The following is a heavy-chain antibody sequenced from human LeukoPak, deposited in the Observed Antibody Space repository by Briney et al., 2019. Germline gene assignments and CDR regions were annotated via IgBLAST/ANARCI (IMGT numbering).Heavy chain of an antibody. J-gene: IGHJ4*02. V-gene: IGHV4-61*02. D-gene: IGHD3-22*01. Sequence: PSQTLSCTCTVSGGSISSGSYYWHWIRQPPGKGLEWIGRIDTSGCTNCNPTLKSRVAISVDTSKNQFSLKLSSVTAADTAVYYCARAPKYYYDSSGYSYYYFDYWGQGALVTVSS. CDR2: IDTSGCT. CDR3: ARAPKYYYDSSGYSYYYFDY. CDR1: GGSISSGSYY.